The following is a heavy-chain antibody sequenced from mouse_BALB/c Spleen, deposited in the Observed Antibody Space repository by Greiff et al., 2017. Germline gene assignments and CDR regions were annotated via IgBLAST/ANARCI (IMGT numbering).Heavy chain of an antibody. J-gene: IGHJ2*01. CDR2: INPGSGGT. V-gene: IGHV1-54*01. D-gene: IGHD2-4*01. CDR1: GYAFTNYL. CDR3: ARDDNGGY. Sequence: VQLQQSGAELVRPGTSVKVSCKASGYAFTNYLIEWVKQRPGQGLEWIGVINPGSGGTNYNEKFKGKATLTADKSSSTAYMQLSSLTSDDSAVYYCARDDNGGYWGQGTTLTVSS.